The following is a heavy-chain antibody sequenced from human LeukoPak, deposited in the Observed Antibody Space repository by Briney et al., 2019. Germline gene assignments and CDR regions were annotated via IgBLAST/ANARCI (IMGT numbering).Heavy chain of an antibody. CDR3: ALDYDILTGTDY. CDR1: GYTFTSYD. Sequence: GASVKVSCKASGYTFTSYDINWVRQATGQGLEWMGWMNPNSGNTGYAQKFRGRVTMTRNTSISTAYMELSSLRSEDTAVYYCALDYDILTGTDYWGQGTLVTVSS. V-gene: IGHV1-8*01. CDR2: MNPNSGNT. J-gene: IGHJ4*02. D-gene: IGHD3-9*01.